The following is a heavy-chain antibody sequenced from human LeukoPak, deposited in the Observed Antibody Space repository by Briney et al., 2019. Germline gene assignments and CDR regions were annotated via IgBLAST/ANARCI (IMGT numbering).Heavy chain of an antibody. Sequence: SQTLSLTCAISGDSVSSNSAAWNWIRQSPSSGLEWLRRTYYRSNWYNDYAVSVKSRITINPDTSKNQFSLQLNSVTPEDTAVYYCAREYSFSSTDRFDYWGQGTPVTVSS. CDR2: TYYRSNWYN. J-gene: IGHJ4*02. D-gene: IGHD1-26*01. V-gene: IGHV6-1*01. CDR1: GDSVSSNSAA. CDR3: AREYSFSSTDRFDY.